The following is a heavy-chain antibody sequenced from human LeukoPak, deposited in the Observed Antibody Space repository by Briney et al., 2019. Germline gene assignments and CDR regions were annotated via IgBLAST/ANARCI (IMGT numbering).Heavy chain of an antibody. CDR3: AKDQGKFEYGSSSD. J-gene: IGHJ4*02. V-gene: IGHV3-30*02. Sequence: GGSLRLSCAASGFTFNNYAMHWVRQAPGTGLEWVAYIRYDGTIKYYADSVQGRFTISKDNSKNTLFLQMNSLRGDDTGIYYCAKDQGKFEYGSSSDWGQGTRVTVSS. CDR2: IRYDGTIK. D-gene: IGHD6-6*01. CDR1: GFTFNNYA.